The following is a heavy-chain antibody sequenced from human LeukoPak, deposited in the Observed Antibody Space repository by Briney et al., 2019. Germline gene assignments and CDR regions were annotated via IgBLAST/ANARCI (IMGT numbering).Heavy chain of an antibody. CDR1: GFTFSSYS. CDR2: ISSSSSYI. CDR3: AREEHSSGWYVFPMDY. D-gene: IGHD6-19*01. Sequence: GGSLRLSCAASGFTFSSYSMNWVRQAPGKGLEWVSSISSSSSYIYYADSVKGRFTISRDNAKNSLYLQRNSLRAEDTAVYYCAREEHSSGWYVFPMDYWGQGTLVTVSS. V-gene: IGHV3-21*01. J-gene: IGHJ4*02.